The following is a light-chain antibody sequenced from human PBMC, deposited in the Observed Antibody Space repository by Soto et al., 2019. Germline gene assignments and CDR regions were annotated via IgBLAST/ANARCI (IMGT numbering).Light chain of an antibody. V-gene: IGKV3-20*01. CDR2: GAS. Sequence: EIVLTQSPGTLSLSPGERATLSCRASQAISSSYLAWYQQKLGQDPRPLIYGASSRATGIPDRFSGSGSGTDFTLTISRLGAEDFAVYYCQQYGASPPWTFGQGTKVEIK. CDR3: QQYGASPPWT. J-gene: IGKJ1*01. CDR1: QAISSSY.